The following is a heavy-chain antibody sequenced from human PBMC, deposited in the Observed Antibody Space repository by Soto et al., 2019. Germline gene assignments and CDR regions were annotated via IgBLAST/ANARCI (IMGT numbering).Heavy chain of an antibody. CDR2: INPSGGS. CDR3: ARDLIPPKGATGYWYFDL. Sequence: QVQLVQSGAEVKKPGASVKVSCKASGYTFTSYYMHWVRQAPGQGLEWMGIINPSGGSSYAQKFQGRVTMTRVTYTSTVYMELSSVTSEDTAVYYCARDLIPPKGATGYWYFDLWGRGTLVTVSS. CDR1: GYTFTSYY. D-gene: IGHD1-1*01. J-gene: IGHJ2*01. V-gene: IGHV1-46*03.